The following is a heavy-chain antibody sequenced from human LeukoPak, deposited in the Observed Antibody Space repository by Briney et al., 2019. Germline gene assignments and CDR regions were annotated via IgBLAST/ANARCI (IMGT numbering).Heavy chain of an antibody. D-gene: IGHD2-2*01. J-gene: IGHJ3*02. Sequence: SETLSLTCTVSGGSISNYYWSWIRQPAVKGLEWIGYIYHSGSTYYNPSLKSRVTISVDRSKNQFSLKLSSVTAADTAVYYCARDSPIVVVPAARDAFDIWGQGTMVTVSS. CDR2: IYHSGST. CDR3: ARDSPIVVVPAARDAFDI. V-gene: IGHV4-59*06. CDR1: GGSISNYY.